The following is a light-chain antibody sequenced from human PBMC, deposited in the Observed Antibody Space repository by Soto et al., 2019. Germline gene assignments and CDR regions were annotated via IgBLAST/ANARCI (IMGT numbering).Light chain of an antibody. V-gene: IGKV3-20*01. CDR1: QSVSSSY. CDR2: GAS. J-gene: IGKJ5*01. Sequence: EIVLTQSPGTLSLSPGERATRSCRASQSVSSSYLAWYQQKPGQAPRLLIYGASSRATGIPDRFSGSGPGTDFTRTIRRLEPEDFAVYYCQQAGNSPLTFGQGTRLEIK. CDR3: QQAGNSPLT.